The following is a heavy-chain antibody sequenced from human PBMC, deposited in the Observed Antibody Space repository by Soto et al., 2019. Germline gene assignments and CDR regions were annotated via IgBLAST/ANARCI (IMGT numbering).Heavy chain of an antibody. D-gene: IGHD2-2*01. Sequence: SVKVSCKASGGTFSSYTISWVRQAPGQGLEWMGRIIPILGIANYAQKFQGRVTITADKSTSTAYMELSSLRSEDTAVYYCARDRRKGIVVVPAATQGWFDPWGQGTLVTVSS. J-gene: IGHJ5*02. CDR1: GGTFSSYT. CDR3: ARDRRKGIVVVPAATQGWFDP. V-gene: IGHV1-69*04. CDR2: IIPILGIA.